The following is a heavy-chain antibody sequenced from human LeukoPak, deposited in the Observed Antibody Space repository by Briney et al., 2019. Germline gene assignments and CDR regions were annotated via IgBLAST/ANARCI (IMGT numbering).Heavy chain of an antibody. J-gene: IGHJ4*02. CDR1: GYTFTGYY. D-gene: IGHD6-19*01. Sequence: ASVKVSCKASGYTFTGYYMHWVRQAPGQGLEWMGWINPNSGGTKYAQKFQGRVTMTRDTSISTAYMELRRLRSDDTAVYYCARHLPYSSGWDPEDYWGQGTLVTVSS. CDR3: ARHLPYSSGWDPEDY. CDR2: INPNSGGT. V-gene: IGHV1-2*02.